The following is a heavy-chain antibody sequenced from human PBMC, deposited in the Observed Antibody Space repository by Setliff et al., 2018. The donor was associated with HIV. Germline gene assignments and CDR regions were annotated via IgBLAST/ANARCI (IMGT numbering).Heavy chain of an antibody. J-gene: IGHJ4*02. CDR3: ARVNGEPYYFDY. CDR2: IYHSGST. CDR1: GYSISSGYY. Sequence: SETLSLTCTVSGYSISSGYYWGWIRQPPGKGLEWIASIYHSGSTYYNPSLKSRVTISVDTSKNQFPLKLSSVTAADTAVYYCARVNGEPYYFDYWGQGTLVTVSS. V-gene: IGHV4-38-2*02. D-gene: IGHD2-8*01.